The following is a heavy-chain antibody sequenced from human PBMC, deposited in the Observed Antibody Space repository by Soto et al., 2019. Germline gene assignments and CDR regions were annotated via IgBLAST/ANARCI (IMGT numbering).Heavy chain of an antibody. CDR3: ARYYSGYDFGYYYGMDV. Sequence: PSETLSLTCTVSGGSISSGGYYWSWIRQHPGKGLEWIGYIYYSGSTYYNPSLKSRVTISVDTSKNQFSLKLSSVTAADTAVYYCARYYSGYDFGYYYGMDVWGQGTTVTVSS. V-gene: IGHV4-31*03. CDR2: IYYSGST. CDR1: GGSISSGGYY. D-gene: IGHD5-12*01. J-gene: IGHJ6*02.